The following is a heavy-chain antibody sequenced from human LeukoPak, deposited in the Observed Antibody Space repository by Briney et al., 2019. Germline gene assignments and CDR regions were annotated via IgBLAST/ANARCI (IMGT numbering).Heavy chain of an antibody. Sequence: GGSLRLSCVASGLTINSNYMNWVRQAPGKGLEWVSIIHNGGNTYYADSVKGRFTISRDNSKNTLYLQMNSLRVEDTAVYYCAREATLDAFDIWGQGTMVTVSS. V-gene: IGHV3-66*01. D-gene: IGHD1-26*01. J-gene: IGHJ3*02. CDR2: IHNGGNT. CDR3: AREATLDAFDI. CDR1: GLTINSNY.